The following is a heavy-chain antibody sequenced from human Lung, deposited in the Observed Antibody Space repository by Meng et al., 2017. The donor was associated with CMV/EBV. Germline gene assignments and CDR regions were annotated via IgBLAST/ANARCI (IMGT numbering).Heavy chain of an antibody. V-gene: IGHV1-2*02. CDR2: IHPHRGDT. D-gene: IGHD7-27*01. CDR3: ARDNNWGPDY. CDR1: GYTFTAHY. J-gene: IGHJ4*02. Sequence: AXVXVSCKASGYTFTAHYFHWVRQAPGQGLEWMGWIHPHRGDTNYAQHFQGRVTLTRDTSINTGYMELTRLTSDDTAVYYCARDNNWGPDYWGQGTLVTVSS.